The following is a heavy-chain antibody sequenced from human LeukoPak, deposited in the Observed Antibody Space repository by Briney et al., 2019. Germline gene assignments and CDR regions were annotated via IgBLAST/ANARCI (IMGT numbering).Heavy chain of an antibody. D-gene: IGHD1-26*01. Sequence: SETLTLTCTVSGGSISSGGYYWSWIRQHPGKGLEWIGYIYYSGSTYYNPSLKSRVTISVDTSKNQFSLKLSSVTAADTAVYYCARDRSGSYPNWYFDLWGRGTLVTVSS. V-gene: IGHV4-31*03. CDR1: GGSISSGGYY. J-gene: IGHJ2*01. CDR2: IYYSGST. CDR3: ARDRSGSYPNWYFDL.